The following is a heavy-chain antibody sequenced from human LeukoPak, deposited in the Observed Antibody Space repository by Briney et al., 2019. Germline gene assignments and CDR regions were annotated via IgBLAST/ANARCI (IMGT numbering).Heavy chain of an antibody. CDR2: IRYDGSNK. V-gene: IGHV3-30*02. J-gene: IGHJ4*02. D-gene: IGHD4-17*01. CDR3: AKDRAPWDYGDEVTDY. Sequence: GGSLRLSCAASGFTFNAYSMHWVRQAPGKGLEWVAFIRYDGSNKYYADSVKGRFTISRDNSKNTLYLQMNSLRAEDTAVYYCAKDRAPWDYGDEVTDYWGQGTLVTVSS. CDR1: GFTFNAYS.